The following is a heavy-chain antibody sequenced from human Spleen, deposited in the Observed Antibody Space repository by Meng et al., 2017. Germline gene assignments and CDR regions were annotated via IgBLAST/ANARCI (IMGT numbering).Heavy chain of an antibody. J-gene: IGHJ3*02. Sequence: GESLKISCAASGFTFSSYAMHWVRQAPGKGLEWVAVISYDGSNKYYADSVKGRFTISRDNSKNTLYLQMNSLRAEDTAVYYCASPLIVVVTGDAFDIWGQGTMVTVSS. CDR2: ISYDGSNK. CDR1: GFTFSSYA. V-gene: IGHV3-30*04. D-gene: IGHD2-21*02. CDR3: ASPLIVVVTGDAFDI.